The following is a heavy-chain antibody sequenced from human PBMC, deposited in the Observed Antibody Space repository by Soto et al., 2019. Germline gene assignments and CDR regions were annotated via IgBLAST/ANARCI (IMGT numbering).Heavy chain of an antibody. Sequence: VASLNVSSKGSRYTFTSSGISWVRQPPGQGLEWMGWISADNGNTNYAQKGQGRVNMTTDTSTSTGYIEQMILRTGDTAEYYCARGVGGVSYHLDYWGQGTPVTVSS. CDR1: RYTFTSSG. CDR2: ISADNGNT. CDR3: ARGVGGVSYHLDY. V-gene: IGHV1-18*04. D-gene: IGHD1-26*01. J-gene: IGHJ4*02.